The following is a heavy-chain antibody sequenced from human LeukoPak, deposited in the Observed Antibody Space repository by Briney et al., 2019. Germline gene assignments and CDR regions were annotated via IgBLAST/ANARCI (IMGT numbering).Heavy chain of an antibody. V-gene: IGHV3-48*03. CDR3: ARDADYGGSPDAFDV. CDR2: ISSHGLTR. J-gene: IGHJ3*01. CDR1: GFTFSNYE. Sequence: GGSLRLSCAASGFTFSNYEMNWVRQAPGKGLEWVSYISSHGLTRYYADSVKGRFTISRDNSKNSLYLQMNSLRAEDTAVYYCARDADYGGSPDAFDVWGRGTIVTVSS. D-gene: IGHD4-23*01.